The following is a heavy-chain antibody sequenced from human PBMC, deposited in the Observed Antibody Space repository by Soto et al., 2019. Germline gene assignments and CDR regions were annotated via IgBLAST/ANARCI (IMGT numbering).Heavy chain of an antibody. CDR2: ISGSGGST. CDR1: GFTFSNYA. CDR3: AKDHTTVTTWVWFDP. V-gene: IGHV3-23*01. J-gene: IGHJ5*02. Sequence: PGGSLRLSCAPSGFTFSNYAMSWVRQPPGKGLEWVSDISGSGGSTYYADPVKGRFTISRDNSKNTLYLQMISLRVEDTALYYCAKDHTTVTTWVWFDPWGQGTLVTVSS. D-gene: IGHD4-17*01.